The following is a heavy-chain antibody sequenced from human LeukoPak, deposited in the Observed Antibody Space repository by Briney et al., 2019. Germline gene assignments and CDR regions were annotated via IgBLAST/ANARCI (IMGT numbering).Heavy chain of an antibody. Sequence: ASVKVSCKASGFTFTSSAMQWVRQARGQRLEWIGWIVVGSGNTNYAQKFQERVTITRDVSTSTAYMELSSLRSEDTAVYYCAAGRDRYFQHWGQGTLVTVSS. CDR3: AAGRDRYFQH. V-gene: IGHV1-58*02. CDR2: IVVGSGNT. D-gene: IGHD1-26*01. J-gene: IGHJ1*01. CDR1: GFTFTSSA.